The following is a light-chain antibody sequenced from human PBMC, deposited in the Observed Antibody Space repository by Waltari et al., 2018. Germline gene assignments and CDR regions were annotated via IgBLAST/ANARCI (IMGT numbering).Light chain of an antibody. J-gene: IGLJ2*01. Sequence: QSALTQPASVSGSPGQSITISSTGTSSDVGGYNFAYWYHQHPGKAPRLMIYDVSKRPGGVRDRFSGSKSGNTASLTVSGLQAEDEGDYYCSSYAGRNTLFGGGTKLTVL. CDR2: DVS. CDR3: SSYAGRNTL. V-gene: IGLV2-8*01. CDR1: SSDVGGYNF.